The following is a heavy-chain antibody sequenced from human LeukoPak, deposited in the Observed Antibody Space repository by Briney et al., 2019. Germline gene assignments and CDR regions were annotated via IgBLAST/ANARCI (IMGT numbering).Heavy chain of an antibody. Sequence: GGSLRLSCAASGFTFSSYWMSWVRQAPGKGLEWVANIKQDGSEKYYVDSVKGRFTISRDNAKNSLYLQMNSLRAEDTAVYYCARDLGGSYYYYGMDVWGQGTTATVSS. CDR1: GFTFSSYW. CDR3: ARDLGGSYYYYGMDV. J-gene: IGHJ6*02. CDR2: IKQDGSEK. V-gene: IGHV3-7*01. D-gene: IGHD3-16*01.